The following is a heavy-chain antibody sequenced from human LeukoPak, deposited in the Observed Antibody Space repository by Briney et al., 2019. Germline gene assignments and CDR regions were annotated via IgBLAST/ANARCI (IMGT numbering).Heavy chain of an antibody. D-gene: IGHD3-10*01. CDR2: ISSSSSYI. Sequence: PGGSLRLSCAASGFTFSTYSMNWVRQAPGKGPEWVSSISSSSSYIYYADSVKGRFTISRDNAKNSLYLQMNSLRAEDTAVYYCARLPDYYGSGSYFHDYWGQGTLVTVSS. CDR3: ARLPDYYGSGSYFHDY. CDR1: GFTFSTYS. J-gene: IGHJ4*02. V-gene: IGHV3-21*01.